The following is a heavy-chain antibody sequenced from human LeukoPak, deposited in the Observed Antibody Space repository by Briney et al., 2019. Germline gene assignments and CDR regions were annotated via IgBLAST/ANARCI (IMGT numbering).Heavy chain of an antibody. D-gene: IGHD5-18*01. CDR3: ASITLRGYSYGYDY. J-gene: IGHJ4*02. CDR1: GFTLSDHY. Sequence: GGSLRLSCAASGFTLSDHYMDWVRQAPGKGLEWVGRTRNKANSYTTEYAASVKGRFTISRDDSKNSLYLQMNSLKTEDTAAYYCASITLRGYSYGYDYWGQGTLVTVSS. CDR2: TRNKANSYTT. V-gene: IGHV3-72*01.